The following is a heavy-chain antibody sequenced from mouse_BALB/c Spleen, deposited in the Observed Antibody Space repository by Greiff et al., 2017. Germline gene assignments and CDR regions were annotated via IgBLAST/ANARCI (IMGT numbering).Heavy chain of an antibody. CDR2: ISSGGSYT. J-gene: IGHJ3*01. CDR1: GFTFSSYG. CDR3: ARIYYGYDASY. V-gene: IGHV5-6*01. D-gene: IGHD2-2*01. Sequence: EVMLVESGGDLVKPGGSLKLSCAASGFTFSSYGMSWVRQTPDKRLEWVATISSGGSYTYYPDSVKGRFTISRDNAKNTLYLQMSSLKSEDTAMYYCARIYYGYDASYWGQGTLVTVSA.